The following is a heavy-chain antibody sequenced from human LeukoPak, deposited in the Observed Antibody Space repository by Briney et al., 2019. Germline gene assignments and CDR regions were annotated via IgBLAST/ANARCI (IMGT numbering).Heavy chain of an antibody. J-gene: IGHJ6*02. CDR3: ARRRGAPSYDSSGYYYYYGMDV. D-gene: IGHD3-22*01. Sequence: SETLSLTCTVSGGSISSYYWSWIRQPPGKGLEWIGYIYYSGSTNYNPSLKSRVTISVDTSKNQFSLKLSSVTAADTAVYYCARRRGAPSYDSSGYYYYYGMDVWGQGTTVTVS. CDR2: IYYSGST. CDR1: GGSISSYY. V-gene: IGHV4-59*08.